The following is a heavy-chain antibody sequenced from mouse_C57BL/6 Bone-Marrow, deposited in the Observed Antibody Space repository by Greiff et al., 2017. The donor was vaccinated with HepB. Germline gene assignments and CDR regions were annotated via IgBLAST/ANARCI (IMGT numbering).Heavy chain of an antibody. CDR2: IDPSDSET. CDR1: GYTFTSYW. CDR3: ARTGGYYYPVWFAY. V-gene: IGHV1-52*01. Sequence: AQLQQPGAELVRPGSSVKLSCKASGYTFTSYWMHWVKQRPIQGLDWIGNIDPSDSETHYNQKFKDKATLTVDKSSSTAYMQLSSLASEDSAVYYCARTGGYYYPVWFAYWGQGTVVTVYA. D-gene: IGHD1-1*01. J-gene: IGHJ3*01.